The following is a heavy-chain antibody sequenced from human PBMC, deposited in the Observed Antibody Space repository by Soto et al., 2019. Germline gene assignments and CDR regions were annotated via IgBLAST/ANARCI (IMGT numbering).Heavy chain of an antibody. D-gene: IGHD2-15*01. CDR2: SVPTLGMA. CDR3: ASGDFSGGRCYSDFDF. J-gene: IGHJ4*02. CDR1: GDTFTDHT. V-gene: IGHV1-69*02. Sequence: QVHLVQSGAEVKKPGSSVKVSCKASGDTFTDHTVTWVRQAPGQGLEWMGRSVPTLGMANYAQTFQGRVTITADTSMTTAYLDLTGVTSDDSAVYFCASGDFSGGRCYSDFDFWGQGTLVTVSS.